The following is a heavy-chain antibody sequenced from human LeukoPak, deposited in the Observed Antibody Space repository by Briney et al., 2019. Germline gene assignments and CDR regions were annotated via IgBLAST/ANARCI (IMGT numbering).Heavy chain of an antibody. J-gene: IGHJ4*02. V-gene: IGHV3-11*01. CDR1: GFTFSDYY. Sequence: GGSLRLSCAASGFTFSDYYMSWIRQAPGKGLEWVSYISSSGSTIYYADSVKGRFTISRDNAKNSLYLQMNSLRAEDTAAYYCARNHYYDSSGSDYRGQGTLVTVSS. D-gene: IGHD3-22*01. CDR3: ARNHYYDSSGSDY. CDR2: ISSSGSTI.